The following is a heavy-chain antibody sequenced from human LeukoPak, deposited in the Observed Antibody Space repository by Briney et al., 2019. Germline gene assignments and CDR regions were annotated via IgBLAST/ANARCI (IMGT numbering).Heavy chain of an antibody. CDR1: GHTFSSYG. J-gene: IGHJ4*02. D-gene: IGHD5-12*01. Sequence: ASVKVSCKASGHTFSSYGISWVRQAPGQGLEWMGWISAYNGNTNYAQKFQGGVTMTTDTSTTTAYMELRSLRSDDTAVYYCAREHSGYSGSADYWGQETLVTVSS. CDR2: ISAYNGNT. V-gene: IGHV1-18*01. CDR3: AREHSGYSGSADY.